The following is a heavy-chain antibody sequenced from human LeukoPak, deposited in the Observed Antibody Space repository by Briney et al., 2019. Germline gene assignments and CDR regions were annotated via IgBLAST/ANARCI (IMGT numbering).Heavy chain of an antibody. CDR2: ISVDGRAV. D-gene: IGHD3-22*01. J-gene: IGHJ3*02. V-gene: IGHV3-30*03. CDR3: ARGWHSSGQCDVFDI. CDR1: ASTFGTYV. Sequence: GRSLRLSCAASASTFGTYVVHWVRQAPGRGLEWVAGISVDGRAVHYPDSARGRFTISRDNSKNTLYLQMNSLGTDDTAVYYCARGWHSSGQCDVFDIWGRGTMVIVSS.